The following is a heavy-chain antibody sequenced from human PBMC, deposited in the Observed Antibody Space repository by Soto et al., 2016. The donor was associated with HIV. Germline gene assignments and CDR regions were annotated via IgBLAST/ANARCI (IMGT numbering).Heavy chain of an antibody. J-gene: IGHJ4*01. V-gene: IGHV1-18*01. D-gene: IGHD5-18*01. CDR1: GYTFRSYV. CDR2: INSHKDQT. CDR3: ARVGYNYGYYFDF. Sequence: QVQLVQSGPEVKKPGASVKVSCKTSGYTFRSYVISWVRQAPGQGLEWLGWINSHKDQTKYVEELQDRVTLTADTSTATAYMELRNLRSDDTAVYYCARVGYNYGYYFDFWGHGTLVTVSS.